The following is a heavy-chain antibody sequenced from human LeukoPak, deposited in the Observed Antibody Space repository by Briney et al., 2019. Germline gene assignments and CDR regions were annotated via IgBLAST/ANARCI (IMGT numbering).Heavy chain of an antibody. CDR3: AKDVRAYSSGYYPAGYSDY. J-gene: IGHJ4*02. V-gene: IGHV3-30*02. CDR1: GFTFISYA. CDR2: IRYDGSNT. Sequence: GGSLRLSCAASGFTFISYAMYWVRQAPGKGMEWVAFIRYDGSNTYYADSVKGRFTISRDTSKNTLYLQMNSLRAEDTALYYCAKDVRAYSSGYYPAGYSDYWGQGTLVTVSS. D-gene: IGHD5-18*01.